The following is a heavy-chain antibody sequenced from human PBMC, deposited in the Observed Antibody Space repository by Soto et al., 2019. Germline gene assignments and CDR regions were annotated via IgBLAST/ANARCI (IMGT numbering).Heavy chain of an antibody. CDR2: ISYDGSNK. V-gene: IGHV3-30*18. CDR1: GFTFSSYG. CDR3: AKDKVDSGYDSPWGYFDL. Sequence: QVQLVESGGGVVQPGRSLRLSCAASGFTFSSYGMHWVRQAPGKGLEWVAVISYDGSNKYYADSVKGRFTISRDNSKNSLYLQMNSLRAEDTAVYYCAKDKVDSGYDSPWGYFDLWGRGTLVTVSS. D-gene: IGHD5-12*01. J-gene: IGHJ2*01.